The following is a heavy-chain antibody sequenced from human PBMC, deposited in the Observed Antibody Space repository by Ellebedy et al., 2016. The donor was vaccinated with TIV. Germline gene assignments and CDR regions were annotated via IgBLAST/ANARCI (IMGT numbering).Heavy chain of an antibody. CDR3: AKSARTSMVSDRMVFDF. CDR2: INSGWSST. J-gene: IGHJ4*02. D-gene: IGHD5-18*01. V-gene: IGHV3-74*01. Sequence: PGGSLRLSCAASGFTFSSNWMHWVRQAPGKGLVWVSRINSGWSSTSYADSVKGRFTISRDNAKNTLYLQLNNLRAEDTARYYCAKSARTSMVSDRMVFDFWGQGSLVTVAS. CDR1: GFTFSSNW.